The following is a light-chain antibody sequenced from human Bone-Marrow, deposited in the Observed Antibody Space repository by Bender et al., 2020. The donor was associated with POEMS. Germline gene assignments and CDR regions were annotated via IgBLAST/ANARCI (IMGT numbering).Light chain of an antibody. CDR3: SSYTSSTTLEV. Sequence: QSALTQPASVSGSPGQSITISCTGTSSDVGGYNYVSWFQQHPGKAPKLMIYDVSNRPSGVSSRFSGSKSGNTASLTISGLQPEDEADYYCSSYTSSTTLEVFGSGTKVTVL. V-gene: IGLV2-14*01. J-gene: IGLJ1*01. CDR2: DVS. CDR1: SSDVGGYNY.